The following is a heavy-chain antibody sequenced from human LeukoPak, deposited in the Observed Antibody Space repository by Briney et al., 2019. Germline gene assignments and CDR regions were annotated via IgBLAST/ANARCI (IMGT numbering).Heavy chain of an antibody. J-gene: IGHJ4*02. CDR2: INPNSGGT. CDR3: ARARWRYAGDY. V-gene: IGHV1-2*02. Sequence: ASVKVSFKSSGYTFTGYYMHWVRQAPGQGLEWMGWINPNSGGTNYAQKFQGRVTMTRDTSISTAYMELSRLRSDDTAVYYCARARWRYAGDYWGQGTLVTVSS. D-gene: IGHD2-2*01. CDR1: GYTFTGYY.